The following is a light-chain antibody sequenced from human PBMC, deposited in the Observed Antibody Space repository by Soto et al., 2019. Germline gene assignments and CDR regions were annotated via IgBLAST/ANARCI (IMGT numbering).Light chain of an antibody. V-gene: IGKV3-11*01. Sequence: ETVLTQSPATLSLSPGERATLSCMASQSGSRFLAWYQQKPGQAPRLLIYDASNRATGIPARFSGSGSGTEFTLTISSLEPEDFAVYYCQQRGNGPPITFGQGTRLDIK. J-gene: IGKJ5*01. CDR1: QSGSRF. CDR3: QQRGNGPPIT. CDR2: DAS.